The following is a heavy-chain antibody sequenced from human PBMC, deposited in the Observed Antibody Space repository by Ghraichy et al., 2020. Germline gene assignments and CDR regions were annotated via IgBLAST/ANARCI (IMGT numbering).Heavy chain of an antibody. CDR1: GFTFSSYA. V-gene: IGHV3-23*01. J-gene: IGHJ4*02. D-gene: IGHD7-27*01. Sequence: GGSLRLSCAASGFTFSSYAMSWVRQAPGKGLEWVSAVSGSGGSTYSADSVKGRFTISRDNSKNTLYLQLNSLRAEDTAVYYCAKAIINWGTTHFDYWGPGTLVTVSS. CDR2: VSGSGGST. CDR3: AKAIINWGTTHFDY.